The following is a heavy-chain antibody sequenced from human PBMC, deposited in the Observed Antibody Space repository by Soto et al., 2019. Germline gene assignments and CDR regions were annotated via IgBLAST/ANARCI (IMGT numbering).Heavy chain of an antibody. CDR1: GFTFSSYA. CDR3: ARKPINDFWSGYPFGMDV. J-gene: IGHJ6*02. Sequence: GGSLRLSCAASGFTFSSYAMHWVRQAPGKGLEWVAVISYDGSNKYYADSVKGRFTISRDNSKNTLYLQMNSLRAEDTAVYYCARKPINDFWSGYPFGMDVWGQGTTVTVSS. CDR2: ISYDGSNK. V-gene: IGHV3-30-3*01. D-gene: IGHD3-3*01.